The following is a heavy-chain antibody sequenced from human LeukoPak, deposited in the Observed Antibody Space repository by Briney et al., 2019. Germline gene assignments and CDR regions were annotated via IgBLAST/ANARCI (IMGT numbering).Heavy chain of an antibody. CDR3: ARAYYYDSSGYSNWFDP. CDR1: GGSFSGYY. D-gene: IGHD3-22*01. CDR2: INHSGST. V-gene: IGHV4-34*01. Sequence: PSETLSLTCAVYGGSFSGYYWSWIRQPPGKGLEWIGEINHSGSTNYNPSLKSRVTISVDTSKNQLSLKLSSVTAADTAVYYCARAYYYDSSGYSNWFDPWGQGTLVTVSS. J-gene: IGHJ5*02.